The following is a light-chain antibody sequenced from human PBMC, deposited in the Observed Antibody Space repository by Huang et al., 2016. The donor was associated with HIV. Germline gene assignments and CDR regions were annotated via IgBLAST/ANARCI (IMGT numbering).Light chain of an antibody. Sequence: GERVTLSCRANRSVNTNLAWYQQRPGQAPRLLIYGSSTRAPGIPARFSGSGSGTDFSLTISSLQSEDFALYYCHQYNNWRLSFGGGTRVDI. CDR3: HQYNNWRLS. CDR1: RSVNTN. CDR2: GSS. J-gene: IGKJ4*01. V-gene: IGKV3-15*01.